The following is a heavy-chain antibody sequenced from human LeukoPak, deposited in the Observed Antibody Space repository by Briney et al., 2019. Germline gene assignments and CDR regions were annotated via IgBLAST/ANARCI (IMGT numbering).Heavy chain of an antibody. Sequence: GGSLRLSRAASGFTFSSNSMNWVRQAPGKGLEWVSSISSTSSYMYYAESLKGRFTISRDNAKNSLYLQMNSLRAEDTAVYYCARAPLRGGYYYYYMDVWGKGTTVTVS. D-gene: IGHD3-16*01. J-gene: IGHJ6*03. CDR1: GFTFSSNS. V-gene: IGHV3-21*01. CDR2: ISSTSSYM. CDR3: ARAPLRGGYYYYYMDV.